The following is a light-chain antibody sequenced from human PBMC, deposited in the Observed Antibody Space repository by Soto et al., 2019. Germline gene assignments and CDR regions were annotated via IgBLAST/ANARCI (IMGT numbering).Light chain of an antibody. V-gene: IGKV1-39*01. CDR2: AAS. Sequence: DIQMTQSPSSLSASVEDRVTITCRASQSISSYLNWYQQKPGKAPKLLIFAASHLQSGVPSRFSGSRSGTDFPLTISSLQPEDFATYYCQHSYSTPTFSGGTKVEIK. CDR1: QSISSY. J-gene: IGKJ4*01. CDR3: QHSYSTPT.